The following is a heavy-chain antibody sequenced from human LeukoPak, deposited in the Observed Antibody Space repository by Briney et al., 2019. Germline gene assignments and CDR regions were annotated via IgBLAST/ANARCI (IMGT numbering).Heavy chain of an antibody. V-gene: IGHV3-21*01. Sequence: GALRLSCAASGFTFSSYTMNWVRQAPGKGLEWVSSISTSSSYIYYADSVKGRFTISRDNAKNSLYLQMNSLRAEDTAVYYCARDTQPDGIDVWGQGTTVTVSS. CDR2: ISTSSSYI. CDR3: ARDTQPDGIDV. D-gene: IGHD5-18*01. J-gene: IGHJ6*02. CDR1: GFTFSSYT.